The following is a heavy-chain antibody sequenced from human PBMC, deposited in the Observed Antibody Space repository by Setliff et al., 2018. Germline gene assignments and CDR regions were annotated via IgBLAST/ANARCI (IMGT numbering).Heavy chain of an antibody. J-gene: IGHJ4*02. D-gene: IGHD3-22*01. CDR2: INTNTGNP. Sequence: ASVKVSCKASGYTFTTYAMNWVRQAPGQGLEWMGWINTNTGNPTYAQGFTGRFVFSLDASVSTANLQISGLKAEDTAVYYCARANGSHDSSGYYWHYWGPGTLVTVSS. V-gene: IGHV7-4-1*02. CDR1: GYTFTTYA. CDR3: ARANGSHDSSGYYWHY.